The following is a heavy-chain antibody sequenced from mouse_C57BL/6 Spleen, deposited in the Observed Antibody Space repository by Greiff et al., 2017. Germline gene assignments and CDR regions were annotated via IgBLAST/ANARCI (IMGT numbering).Heavy chain of an antibody. CDR2: IIYDGSN. J-gene: IGHJ1*03. V-gene: IGHV3-6*01. Sequence: EVKLVESGPGLVKPSQSLFLTCSVTGYSITSGYYWYWIRQFPGNKLEWLGYIIYDGSNNYNPSFKNRISITLDTSNNKFFLKLISMTTEDTATYYCARPYDDEIWYFDVWGTGATVTVSS. CDR1: GYSITSGYY. CDR3: ARPYDDEIWYFDV. D-gene: IGHD2-4*01.